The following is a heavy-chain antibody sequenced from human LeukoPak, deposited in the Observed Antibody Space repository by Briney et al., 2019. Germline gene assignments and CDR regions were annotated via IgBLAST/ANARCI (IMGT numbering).Heavy chain of an antibody. J-gene: IGHJ4*02. D-gene: IGHD3-9*01. V-gene: IGHV3-23*01. CDR2: ISGSGGST. Sequence: GGSLRLSCAASGFTFSSHAMSWVRQAPGKGLEWVSAISGSGGSTYYADSVKGRFTISRDKSKNTLYLQMNSLRAEDTAVYYCARGCPTIGRTVEPGYDILTVEYWGQGTLVTVSS. CDR1: GFTFSSHA. CDR3: ARGCPTIGRTVEPGYDILTVEY.